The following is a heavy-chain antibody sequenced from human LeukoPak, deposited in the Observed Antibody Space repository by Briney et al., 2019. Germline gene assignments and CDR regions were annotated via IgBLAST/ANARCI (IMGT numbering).Heavy chain of an antibody. Sequence: SETLSLTCAVYGGSFSGYYWSWIRQPPGKGLEWIGEINHSGSTNYNPSLKSRVTISVDTSKNQFSLKLSSVTAADTAVYYCAREGRSSWYWNWFDPWGEGTLVTVSS. CDR2: INHSGST. CDR3: AREGRSSWYWNWFDP. D-gene: IGHD6-13*01. CDR1: GGSFSGYY. J-gene: IGHJ5*02. V-gene: IGHV4-34*01.